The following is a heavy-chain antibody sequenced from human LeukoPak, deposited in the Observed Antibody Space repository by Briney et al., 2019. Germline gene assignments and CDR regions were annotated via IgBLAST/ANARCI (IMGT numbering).Heavy chain of an antibody. J-gene: IGHJ4*02. CDR3: ARRWWQQLVVTLFDY. D-gene: IGHD6-13*01. CDR1: GFTFSSYW. V-gene: IGHV3-7*01. CDR2: IKQDGSEK. Sequence: VGSLRLSCAASGFTFSSYWMSWVRQAPGKGLEWVANIKQDGSEKYVDSVKGRFTISRDNAKNSLYLQMNSLRAEDTAVYYCARRWWQQLVVTLFDYWGQGTLVTVSS.